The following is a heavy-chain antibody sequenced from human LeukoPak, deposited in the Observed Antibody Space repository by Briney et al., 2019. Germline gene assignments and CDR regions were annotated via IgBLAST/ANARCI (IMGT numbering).Heavy chain of an antibody. J-gene: IGHJ4*02. V-gene: IGHV1-2*02. CDR2: INTNSGGT. CDR1: GYTFTIHH. CDR3: ARDYSTSSWDN. D-gene: IGHD6-13*01. Sequence: ASVKVSCKASGYTFTIHHIQWVLQAPGQGLEWIGWINTNSGGTTYSQKFQGRITMTRDPSITTAYMELSSLRSDDTAVYYCARDYSTSSWDNWGQGTLVTVSS.